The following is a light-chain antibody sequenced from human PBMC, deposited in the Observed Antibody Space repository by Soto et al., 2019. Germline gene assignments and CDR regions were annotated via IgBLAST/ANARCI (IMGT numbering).Light chain of an antibody. CDR1: QSASNNY. CDR2: GAS. CDR3: QQDYNLPPT. V-gene: IGKV3D-7*01. Sequence: ESVLTQSPGTLSLSPGERATLSCRASQSASNNYLAWYQQKPGQAPRLLIYGASNRATGIPDRFSGSGSGTDFTLTISSLQPEDFAVYYCQQDYNLPPTFGQGTKVDIK. J-gene: IGKJ1*01.